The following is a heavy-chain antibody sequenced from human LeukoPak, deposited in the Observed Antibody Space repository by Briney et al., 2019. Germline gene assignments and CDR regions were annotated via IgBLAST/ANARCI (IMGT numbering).Heavy chain of an antibody. CDR1: GFTFSSYT. CDR2: ISSSSSYI. J-gene: IGHJ6*03. V-gene: IGHV3-21*04. CDR3: AKDMVDSGDPYYYYYMDV. D-gene: IGHD4-17*01. Sequence: GGSLRLSCAASGFTFSSYTVNWVRQAPGKGLEWGSSISSSSSYIYYADSVMSRFTISRDNDKNSLYLQMNSLRAEDTALYYCAKDMVDSGDPYYYYYMDVWGKGTTVTISS.